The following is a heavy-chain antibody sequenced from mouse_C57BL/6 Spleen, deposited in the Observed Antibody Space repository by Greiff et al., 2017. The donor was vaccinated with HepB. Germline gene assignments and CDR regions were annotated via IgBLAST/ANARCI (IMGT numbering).Heavy chain of an antibody. CDR2: IDPANGNT. Sequence: EVMLVESVAELVRPGASVKLSCTASGFNIKDTYMHWVKQRPEQGLEWIGRIDPANGNTKYAPKFQGKATITADTSSNTAYLQLSSLTSEDTAIYYCASTVVATDYAMDYWGQGTSVTVSS. J-gene: IGHJ4*01. CDR3: ASTVVATDYAMDY. V-gene: IGHV14-3*01. D-gene: IGHD1-1*01. CDR1: GFNIKDTY.